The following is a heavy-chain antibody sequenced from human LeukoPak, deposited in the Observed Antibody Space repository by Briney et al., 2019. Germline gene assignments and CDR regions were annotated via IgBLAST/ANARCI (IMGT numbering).Heavy chain of an antibody. Sequence: GGSLRLSCAASGLTFSRYAMSWVRQAPGKGLEWVSASASGGSTYYADSVKGRFTISRDNSKNTLYLQMNSLRAEDTALYYCAKATVVAAPPYFDFWGQGTLVTVSS. CDR1: GLTFSRYA. V-gene: IGHV3-23*01. J-gene: IGHJ4*02. CDR2: SASGGST. D-gene: IGHD2-15*01. CDR3: AKATVVAAPPYFDF.